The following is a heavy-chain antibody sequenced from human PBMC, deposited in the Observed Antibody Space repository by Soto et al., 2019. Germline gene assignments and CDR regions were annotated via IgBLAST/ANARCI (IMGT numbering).Heavy chain of an antibody. V-gene: IGHV3-33*01. CDR3: ARGRQEGSYGGWGAFDI. Sequence: HPGGSLRLSCAASGFTFSSYGMHWVRQAPGKGLEWVAVIWYDGSNKYYADSVKGRFTISRDNSKNTLYLQMNSLRAEDTAVYYCARGRQEGSYGGWGAFDIWGQGTMVTVSS. J-gene: IGHJ3*02. CDR2: IWYDGSNK. CDR1: GFTFSSYG. D-gene: IGHD1-26*01.